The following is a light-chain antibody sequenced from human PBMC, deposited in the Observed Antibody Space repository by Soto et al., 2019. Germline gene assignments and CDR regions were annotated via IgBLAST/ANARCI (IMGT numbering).Light chain of an antibody. Sequence: ENVLTQPPGTLSLSPGERATLSCRASQSVSSSFFAWHQQKPGQAPRLLFSGASSRATGIPDMCSGSGSGTDFTLTISRLEPEDFAVYYCQRYGSSPTFGQGTRLEIK. V-gene: IGKV3-20*01. J-gene: IGKJ5*01. CDR2: GAS. CDR3: QRYGSSPT. CDR1: QSVSSSF.